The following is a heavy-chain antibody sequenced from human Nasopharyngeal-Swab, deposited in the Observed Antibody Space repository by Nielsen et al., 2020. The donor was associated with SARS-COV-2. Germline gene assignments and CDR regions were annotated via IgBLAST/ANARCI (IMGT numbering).Heavy chain of an antibody. D-gene: IGHD3-22*01. J-gene: IGHJ6*03. V-gene: IGHV4-30-4*07. Sequence: WIRQPPGKGLEWIGYIYYSGSTYYNPSLKSGVTISVDTSKNQFSLKLSSVTAADTAVYYCARGPYSSGYPYYYYYYMDVWGKGTTVTVSS. CDR3: ARGPYSSGYPYYYYYYMDV. CDR2: IYYSGST.